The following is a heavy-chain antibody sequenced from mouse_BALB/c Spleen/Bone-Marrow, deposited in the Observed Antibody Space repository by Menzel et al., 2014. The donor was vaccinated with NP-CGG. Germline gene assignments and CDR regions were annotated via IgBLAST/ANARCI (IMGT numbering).Heavy chain of an antibody. CDR2: TLPGSGSS. V-gene: IGHV1-9*01. J-gene: IGHJ4*01. Sequence: QVQLQQSGAELMKPGASVKISCKATGYTFSSYWIEWIKQRPGHGLEWIGETLPGSGSSNYNEKFKGKATFTADTSSNXAXXQLSSLTSEDSAVYYCASRGYAMDYWGQGTSVTVSS. CDR3: ASRGYAMDY. CDR1: GYTFSSYW.